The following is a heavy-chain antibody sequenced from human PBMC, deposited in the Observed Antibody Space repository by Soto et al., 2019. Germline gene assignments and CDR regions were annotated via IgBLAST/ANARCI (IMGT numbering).Heavy chain of an antibody. V-gene: IGHV4-39*01. CDR1: GGSISSGGYF. CDR2: IYYSGST. J-gene: IGHJ4*02. Sequence: SETLSLTCTVSGGSISSGGYFWSWIRQHPGKGLEWIGSIYYSGSTYYNPSLKSRVTISVDTSKNQFSLKLSSVTAADTAVYYCARHTPAISISDHWGQGTLVTVSS. CDR3: ARHTPAISISDH. D-gene: IGHD2-15*01.